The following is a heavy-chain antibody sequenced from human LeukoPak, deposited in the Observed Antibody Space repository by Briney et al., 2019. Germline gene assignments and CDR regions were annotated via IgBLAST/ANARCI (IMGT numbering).Heavy chain of an antibody. CDR2: IYYSGST. Sequence: SETLSLTCTVSGGSISSSSYYWGWIRQPPGKGLEWIGSIYYSGSTYYNPSLKSRVTISVDTSKNQVSLKLSSVTAADTAVYYCARHHYDFWSGYWGGTYNWFDPWGQGTLVTVSS. CDR1: GGSISSSSYY. CDR3: ARHHYDFWSGYWGGTYNWFDP. V-gene: IGHV4-39*01. J-gene: IGHJ5*02. D-gene: IGHD3-3*01.